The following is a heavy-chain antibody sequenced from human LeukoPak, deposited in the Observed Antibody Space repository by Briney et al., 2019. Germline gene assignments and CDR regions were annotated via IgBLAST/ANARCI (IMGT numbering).Heavy chain of an antibody. CDR3: ARERIQLWGTSRAGPFDY. CDR2: IYYSGST. Sequence: TLSLTCTVSGGSISSGGYYWSWIRQHPGKGLEWIGYIYYSGSTYYNPSLKSRVTISVDTSKNQFSLKLSSVTAADTAVYYCARERIQLWGTSRAGPFDYWGQGTLVTVSS. V-gene: IGHV4-31*03. D-gene: IGHD5-18*01. CDR1: GGSISSGGYY. J-gene: IGHJ4*02.